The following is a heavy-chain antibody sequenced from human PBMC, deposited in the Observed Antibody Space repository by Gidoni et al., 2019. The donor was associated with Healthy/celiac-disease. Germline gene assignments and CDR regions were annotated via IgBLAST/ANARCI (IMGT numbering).Heavy chain of an antibody. CDR1: GGSVSGSY. Sequence: QVPLQQRGAGLLKPSETLSLPCAVYGGSVSGSYWSWNRQPPGKGLEGIGEINHSGSTNYSPSLKSRVTISVDTSKSQYSLKLSSVTAADTAVYYCARGLGDYANWGQGTLVTVSS. CDR3: ARGLGDYAN. V-gene: IGHV4-34*01. CDR2: INHSGST. J-gene: IGHJ4*02. D-gene: IGHD4-17*01.